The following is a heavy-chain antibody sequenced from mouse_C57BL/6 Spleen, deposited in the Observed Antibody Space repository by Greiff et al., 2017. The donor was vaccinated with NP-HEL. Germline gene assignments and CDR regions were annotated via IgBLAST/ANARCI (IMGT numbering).Heavy chain of an antibody. V-gene: IGHV5-17*01. CDR1: GFTFSDYG. Sequence: EVKLVESGGGLVKPGGSLKLSCAASGFTFSDYGMHWVRQAPEKGLEWVAYISSGSSTIYYADTVKGRFTISRDNAKNTLFLQMTSPGSEDTAMYYCANYGNYVYWGQGTTLTVAS. CDR3: ANYGNYVY. J-gene: IGHJ2*01. D-gene: IGHD2-1*01. CDR2: ISSGSSTI.